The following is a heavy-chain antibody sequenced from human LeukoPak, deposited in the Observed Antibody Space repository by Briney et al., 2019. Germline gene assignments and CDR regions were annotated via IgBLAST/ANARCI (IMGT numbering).Heavy chain of an antibody. CDR1: GYSFNDYY. J-gene: IGHJ5*02. D-gene: IGHD4-17*01. Sequence: GASVKVSCKASGYSFNDYYIHWAHQAPGQGLEWMGWINPNRGGTSYAQKFQGRVTMTRDTSITTAYMELSSLRSDDTAMYYCARDTCDGVTCYNWFDPWGQGTLVTVSS. CDR2: INPNRGGT. V-gene: IGHV1-2*02. CDR3: ARDTCDGVTCYNWFDP.